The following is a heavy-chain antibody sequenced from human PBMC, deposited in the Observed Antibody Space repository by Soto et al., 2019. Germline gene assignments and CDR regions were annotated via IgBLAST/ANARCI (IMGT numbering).Heavy chain of an antibody. D-gene: IGHD3-9*01. CDR3: ARALYDILTGPKQNWFDP. Sequence: PSETLSLTCTVSGGSISSSSYYWGLIRQPPGKGLEWIGSIYYSGSTYYNPSLKSRVTISVDMSKNQFSLKLSSGTAADTAVYYCARALYDILTGPKQNWFDPWGQGTLVTVSS. J-gene: IGHJ5*02. CDR2: IYYSGST. CDR1: GGSISSSSYY. V-gene: IGHV4-39*01.